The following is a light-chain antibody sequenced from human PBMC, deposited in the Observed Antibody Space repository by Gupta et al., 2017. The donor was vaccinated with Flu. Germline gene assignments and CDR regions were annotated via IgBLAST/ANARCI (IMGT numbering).Light chain of an antibody. J-gene: IGKJ2*03. CDR1: LFLYGR. Sequence: PDTLSVSPGERATLSCRASLFLYGRLAWYQQKPGQAPRLLMSGASTRASGVPARFTGSGSATEFTLTINSLQSEDSGIYYCQQDDTWPYSFGQGTKVEIK. CDR3: QQDDTWPYS. V-gene: IGKV3-15*01. CDR2: GAS.